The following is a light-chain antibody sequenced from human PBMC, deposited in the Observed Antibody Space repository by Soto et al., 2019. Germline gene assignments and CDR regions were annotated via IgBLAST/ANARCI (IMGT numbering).Light chain of an antibody. CDR1: QSISSY. V-gene: IGKV1-39*01. J-gene: IGKJ3*01. Sequence: DIQMTQSPSSLAASVGDRVTITCRASQSISSYLNWYQQKPGKAPKLLIYAASSLQSVVPSRFSGSGSGTDFTLTIGSLQPEDFAAYYCHQSYSTPRVTFGPGTNVAF. CDR3: HQSYSTPRVT. CDR2: AAS.